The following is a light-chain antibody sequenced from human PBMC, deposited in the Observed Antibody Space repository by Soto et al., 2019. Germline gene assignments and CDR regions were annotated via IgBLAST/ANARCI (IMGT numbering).Light chain of an antibody. J-gene: IGKJ1*01. Sequence: DIQMTQSPSTLSASVGDRVIITCRASQSINSWLAWYQQKPGKVPKLLIYKASNLQSGVPSRFSGSGSGTEFTLTISSLQPDDFATYYCQQYNTYSQTFGQGTKVEIK. V-gene: IGKV1-5*03. CDR1: QSINSW. CDR3: QQYNTYSQT. CDR2: KAS.